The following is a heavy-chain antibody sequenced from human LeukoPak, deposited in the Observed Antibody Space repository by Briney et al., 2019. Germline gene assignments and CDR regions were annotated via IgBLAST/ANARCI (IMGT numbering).Heavy chain of an antibody. CDR2: ISAYNGNT. V-gene: IGHV1-18*01. J-gene: IGHJ6*02. Sequence: ASVKVSCKASGYSFTTYGFSWVRQAPGQGLEWMGWISAYNGNTNYAQRLQGRVTMTTDTSTSTVYMELRSLRSDDTAVYYCARDTDIVVVVAARYYYYYGMDVWGQGTTVTVSS. D-gene: IGHD2-15*01. CDR1: GYSFTTYG. CDR3: ARDTDIVVVVAARYYYYYGMDV.